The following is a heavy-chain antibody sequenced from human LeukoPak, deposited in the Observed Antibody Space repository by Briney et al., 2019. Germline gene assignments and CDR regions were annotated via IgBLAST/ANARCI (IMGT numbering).Heavy chain of an antibody. J-gene: IGHJ3*02. CDR1: GFTFSSYS. V-gene: IGHV3-48*01. CDR2: ISTSSSTR. CDR3: ARTSSGWYPDAFDI. D-gene: IGHD6-19*01. Sequence: GGSLRLSCVASGFTFSSYSMNWVRQAPGKGLEWVSYISTSSSTRYYADSVKGRFTISRDNGKNSLYLQMNSLRAEDTAVYYCARTSSGWYPDAFDIWGQGTMVTVSS.